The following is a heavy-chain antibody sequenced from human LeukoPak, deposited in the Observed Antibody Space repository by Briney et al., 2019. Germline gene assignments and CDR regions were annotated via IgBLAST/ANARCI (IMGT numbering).Heavy chain of an antibody. Sequence: GGSLRLSCAASGFAFSDYSMSWVRQAPGEGLEWLSAISGSADGTYYTDSVKGRFTISRDNSKNTLYLQMNSLRAEDTAVYYCVKERDSRGYFDYWGQGTLVTVSS. CDR3: VKERDSRGYFDY. CDR2: ISGSADGT. J-gene: IGHJ4*02. V-gene: IGHV3-23*01. CDR1: GFAFSDYS. D-gene: IGHD3-22*01.